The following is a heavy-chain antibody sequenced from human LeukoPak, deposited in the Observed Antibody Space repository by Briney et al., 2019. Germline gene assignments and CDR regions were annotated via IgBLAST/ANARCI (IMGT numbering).Heavy chain of an antibody. D-gene: IGHD2-21*01. CDR3: ARADRLHGGPYLIGP. CDR1: GYSFTDYY. V-gene: IGHV1-2*02. CDR2: INPNSGGT. J-gene: IGHJ5*02. Sequence: ASVKVSCKTSGYSFTDYYMHWVRQTPGQGLEWMGWINPNSGGTSSAQKFQGRVTMTRDTSITTVYMEVSWLTSDDTAIYYCARADRLHGGPYLIGPWGQGTLVTVSS.